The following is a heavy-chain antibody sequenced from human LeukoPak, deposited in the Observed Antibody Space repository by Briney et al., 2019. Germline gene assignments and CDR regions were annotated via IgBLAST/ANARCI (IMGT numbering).Heavy chain of an antibody. CDR1: VYTYSRYW. D-gene: IGHD6-19*01. Sequence: GVSLRLSCEVSVYTYSRYWMYCVRHAPGKGREWVSRIKSDGTFISYVESVRGTFTISRDNAKNTLFLEMNSLRVDDTDIYYCARDAEDSSGWTFDYWGQGTLVTVSS. V-gene: IGHV3-74*01. J-gene: IGHJ4*02. CDR2: IKSDGTFI. CDR3: ARDAEDSSGWTFDY.